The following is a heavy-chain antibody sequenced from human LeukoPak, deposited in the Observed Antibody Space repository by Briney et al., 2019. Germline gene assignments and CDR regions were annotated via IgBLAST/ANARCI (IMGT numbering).Heavy chain of an antibody. D-gene: IGHD1-26*01. V-gene: IGHV3-21*01. Sequence: PGGSLRLFCAASVFTLGSYSMNWVRQAPGKGLEWVSSIISSRSYIYYADSVKGRYTISRDNAKNSLYLQMNSLRAEDTAVYYCARDPYSGSYGDYYYYYMDVWGKGTTVTISS. J-gene: IGHJ6*03. CDR1: VFTLGSYS. CDR3: ARDPYSGSYGDYYYYYMDV. CDR2: IISSRSYI.